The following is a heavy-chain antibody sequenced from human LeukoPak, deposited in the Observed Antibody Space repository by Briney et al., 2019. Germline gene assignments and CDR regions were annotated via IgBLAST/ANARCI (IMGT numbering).Heavy chain of an antibody. D-gene: IGHD4-11*01. CDR1: GGSFSGYY. CDR3: ARDSTTVTLYYYYYMDV. J-gene: IGHJ6*03. V-gene: IGHV4-34*01. Sequence: PSETLSLTCAVYGGSFSGYYWSWIRQPPGKGLEWIGEINHSGSTNYNPSLKSRVTISVDTSKNQFSLKLSSVTAADTAVYYCARDSTTVTLYYYYYMDVWGKGTTVTVSS. CDR2: INHSGST.